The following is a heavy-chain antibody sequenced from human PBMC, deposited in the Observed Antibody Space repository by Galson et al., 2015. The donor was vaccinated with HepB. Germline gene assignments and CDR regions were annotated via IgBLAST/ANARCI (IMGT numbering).Heavy chain of an antibody. J-gene: IGHJ3*02. CDR1: GFSFGDYA. D-gene: IGHD1-26*01. CDR3: TCGRYSQDANDI. Sequence: SLRLSCAASGFSFGDYAMYWVRQAPGKGLEWVCLIRSKAYGETTQYAASVKGRFTISRDDSKSIAYLQMNSLKTEDTAVYYCTCGRYSQDANDIWGQGTMVTVSS. V-gene: IGHV3-49*04. CDR2: IRSKAYGETT.